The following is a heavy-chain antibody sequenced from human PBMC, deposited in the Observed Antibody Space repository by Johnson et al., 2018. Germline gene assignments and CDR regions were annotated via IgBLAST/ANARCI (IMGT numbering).Heavy chain of an antibody. V-gene: IGHV3-11*01. CDR2: ISDSGTSI. D-gene: IGHD1-26*01. CDR3: ARCPEWEQPDDAFDI. Sequence: QVQLVQSGGGLVKPGGSLRLSCAASGFTFSDYYMSWIRQAPGKGLEWVAYISDSGTSIYYADSVRGRFTISRDNAKNSLYLQMNNLRAEDTAVYYCARCPEWEQPDDAFDIWGQGTMVTVSS. J-gene: IGHJ3*02. CDR1: GFTFSDYY.